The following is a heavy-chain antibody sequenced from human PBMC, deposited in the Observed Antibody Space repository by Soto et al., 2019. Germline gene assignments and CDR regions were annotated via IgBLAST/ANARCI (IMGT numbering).Heavy chain of an antibody. Sequence: PGESLKISCKGSGYSFATYWIGWVRQMPGKGLEWMGTFYPGDSTSTYSPSFQGQVTISVDKSISTAYLHLSSLKASDTAMYYCARIIGYCRNNDCSWTFDIWGQGKTVTVSS. V-gene: IGHV5-51*01. CDR2: FYPGDSTS. CDR1: GYSFATYW. CDR3: ARIIGYCRNNDCSWTFDI. D-gene: IGHD2-2*03. J-gene: IGHJ3*02.